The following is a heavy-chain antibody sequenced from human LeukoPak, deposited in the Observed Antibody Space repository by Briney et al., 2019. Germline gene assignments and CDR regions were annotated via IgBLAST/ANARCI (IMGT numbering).Heavy chain of an antibody. J-gene: IGHJ4*02. V-gene: IGHV3-23*01. CDR3: AKEHGYSGYDYLLASFDY. Sequence: PGGPLRLSCAASGFTFKTYGMKWVRRAPGKGLEWVSGISASGDGTYYADSVKGRFTISRDNSKNTLYLQMNSLRTGDTAVYYCAKEHGYSGYDYLLASFDYWGQGTLVTVSS. CDR2: ISASGDGT. CDR1: GFTFKTYG. D-gene: IGHD5-12*01.